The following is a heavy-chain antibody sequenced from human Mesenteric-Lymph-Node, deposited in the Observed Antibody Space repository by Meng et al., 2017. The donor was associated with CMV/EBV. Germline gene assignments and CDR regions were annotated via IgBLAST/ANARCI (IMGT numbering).Heavy chain of an antibody. CDR1: GFALSSYA. CDR3: AKNVYDFWSHIDY. J-gene: IGHJ4*02. CDR2: ISGSGGST. V-gene: IGHV3-23*01. Sequence: AASGFALSSYAMSWVRQAPGKGLEWVSTISGSGGSTYYADSVRGRFTISRDNSKNTLYLQMNSLRAEDTAVYYCAKNVYDFWSHIDYWGQGTLVTVSS. D-gene: IGHD3-3*01.